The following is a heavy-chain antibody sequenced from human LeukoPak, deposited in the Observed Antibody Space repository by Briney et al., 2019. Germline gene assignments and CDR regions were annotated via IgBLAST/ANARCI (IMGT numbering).Heavy chain of an antibody. CDR3: ARGPPSTYGAGVY. J-gene: IGHJ4*02. D-gene: IGHD4/OR15-4a*01. CDR1: GGSISSYY. V-gene: IGHV4-59*08. CDR2: IYYSGST. Sequence: NTSEILSLTCTVSGGSISSYYWNWIRHPPGKGLESIGYIYYSGSTNYNPSLKSRVTISVDTSKNQFSLKLSSVTAADTAVYYCARGPPSTYGAGVYWGQGTLVTVSS.